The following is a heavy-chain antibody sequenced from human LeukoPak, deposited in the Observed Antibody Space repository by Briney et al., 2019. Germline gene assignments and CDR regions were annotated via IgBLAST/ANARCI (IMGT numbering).Heavy chain of an antibody. CDR1: GGSISSYY. J-gene: IGHJ6*02. V-gene: IGHV4-59*08. Sequence: SETLSLTCTVSGGSISSYYWSWIRQPPGKGLEWIGYIYYSGSTNYNPSLKSRVTISVDTSKNQFSLKLSSVTAADTAVYYCARHLLVGIYSMDVWGQGTTVTVSS. CDR2: IYYSGST. D-gene: IGHD2-21*01. CDR3: ARHLLVGIYSMDV.